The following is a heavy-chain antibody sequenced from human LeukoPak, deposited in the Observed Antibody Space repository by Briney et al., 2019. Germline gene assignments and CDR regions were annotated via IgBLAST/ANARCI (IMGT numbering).Heavy chain of an antibody. J-gene: IGHJ3*02. CDR2: INTYKGDT. CDR1: GYMFTNYG. V-gene: IGHV1-18*01. CDR3: VRQSRIVARSGDDAFDI. D-gene: IGHD6-6*01. Sequence: ASVKVSCKASGYMFTNYGISWVRQAPGQGLEWMGWINTYKGDTNYAQKLQGRVIMTTDTSTSTAYMELRSLRSDDTAVYYCVRQSRIVARSGDDAFDIWGQGTMVTVSS.